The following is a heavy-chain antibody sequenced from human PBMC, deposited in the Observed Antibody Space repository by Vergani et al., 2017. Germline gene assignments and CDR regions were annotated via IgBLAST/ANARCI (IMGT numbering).Heavy chain of an antibody. CDR2: ISYDGSNK. V-gene: IGHV3-30*04. Sequence: VQLVESGGGLVKPGGSLRLSCAASGFTFSNYAMSWVRQAPGKGLEWVAVISYDGSNKYYADSVKGRITISRDNSKNTLYLQMNSLRAEDTAVYYCARVRHGDFYWYFDLWGRGTLVTVSS. CDR3: ARVRHGDFYWYFDL. J-gene: IGHJ2*01. CDR1: GFTFSNYA. D-gene: IGHD4-17*01.